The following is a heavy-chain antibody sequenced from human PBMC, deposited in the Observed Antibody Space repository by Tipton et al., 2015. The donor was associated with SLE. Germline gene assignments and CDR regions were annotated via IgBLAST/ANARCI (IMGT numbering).Heavy chain of an antibody. V-gene: IGHV1-2*02. D-gene: IGHD7-27*01. CDR3: ARGHWGPHDACDI. Sequence: QSGPEVKKPGVSVKVSCKASGYIFTGYYLHWVRQAPGQGLEWMGWINPNSGDTNDAQKFQGRVSTTRDTSINTVYMELRDLTYDDTAVYFCARGHWGPHDACDIWGQGTTVTVSS. CDR1: GYIFTGYY. J-gene: IGHJ3*02. CDR2: INPNSGDT.